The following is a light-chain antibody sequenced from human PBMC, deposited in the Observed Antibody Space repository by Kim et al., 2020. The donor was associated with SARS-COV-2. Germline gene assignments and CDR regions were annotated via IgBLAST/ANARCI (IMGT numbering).Light chain of an antibody. CDR3: HQYANSPRT. V-gene: IGKV3-20*01. CDR1: QSVGRNY. J-gene: IGKJ1*01. Sequence: APGGGGTRSCRASQSVGRNYLAWYQQKPGRAPRLLIYDASTRATDIPDRFSGSGSGTDFTLTISRLEPEDFAVYYCHQYANSPRTFGQGTKVDIK. CDR2: DAS.